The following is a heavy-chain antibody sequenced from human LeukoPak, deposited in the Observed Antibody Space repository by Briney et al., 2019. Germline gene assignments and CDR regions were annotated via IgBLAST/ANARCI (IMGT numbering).Heavy chain of an antibody. V-gene: IGHV3-7*01. CDR2: IKQDGSEK. CDR1: EFTFSSYW. CDR3: ARDLGPGQYYYYYIDV. Sequence: GGSLRLSCAASEFTFSSYWMSWVSQAPGKGLEWVANIKQDGSEKYYVDSVKGRFTISRDNAKNSLYLQMNSLRAEDTAVYYCARDLGPGQYYYYYIDVWGKGTTVTVSS. J-gene: IGHJ6*03.